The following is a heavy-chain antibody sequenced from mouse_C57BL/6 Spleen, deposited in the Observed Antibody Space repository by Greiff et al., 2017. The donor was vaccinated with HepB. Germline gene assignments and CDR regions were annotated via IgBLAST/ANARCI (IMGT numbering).Heavy chain of an antibody. CDR3: TDGLAFAY. Sequence: EVQLQQSGAELVRPGASVKLSCTASGFNIKDDYMHWVKQRPEQGLEWIGWIDPENGDTEYASKFQGKATITADTSSNTAYLQLSSLTSEDTAVYYGTDGLAFAYWGQGTLVTVSA. V-gene: IGHV14-4*01. D-gene: IGHD1-1*01. CDR1: GFNIKDDY. J-gene: IGHJ3*01. CDR2: IDPENGDT.